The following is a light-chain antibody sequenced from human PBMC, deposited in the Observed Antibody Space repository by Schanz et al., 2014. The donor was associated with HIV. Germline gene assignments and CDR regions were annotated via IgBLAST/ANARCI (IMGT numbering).Light chain of an antibody. CDR1: SSDIGPYNC. CDR3: SSYANTDTVL. J-gene: IGLJ2*01. V-gene: IGLV2-14*03. CDR2: GVD. Sequence: QSVLTQPASVSGSPGQSISISCTGTSSDIGPYNCVSWYQQRPGKAPKLVISGVDYRPSGVSSRFSGSKSGSAASLTISGLQSEDEADYYCSSYANTDTVLFGGGTQLTVL.